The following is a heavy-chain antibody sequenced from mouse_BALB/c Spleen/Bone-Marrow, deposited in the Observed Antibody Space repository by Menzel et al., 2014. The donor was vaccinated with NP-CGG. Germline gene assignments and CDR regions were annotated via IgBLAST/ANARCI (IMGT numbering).Heavy chain of an antibody. V-gene: IGHV1-69*01. Sequence: VQVVESGAEFVMPGASVKMSCKASGYTFTDKWMHWVKQRPGQGLEWIGAIDTSDSYINYNQKFKGKASLTVDASSSTAYMHLSSLTSDDSAVYYCARGGHDFSLDYWGQGTSVIVSS. CDR2: IDTSDSYI. J-gene: IGHJ4*01. CDR3: ARGGHDFSLDY. CDR1: GYTFTDKW. D-gene: IGHD2-4*01.